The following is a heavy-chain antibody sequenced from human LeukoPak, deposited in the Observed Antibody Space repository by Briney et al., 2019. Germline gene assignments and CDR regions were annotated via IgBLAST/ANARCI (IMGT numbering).Heavy chain of an antibody. J-gene: IGHJ4*02. CDR3: ARAGYGSGSSLDY. V-gene: IGHV4-59*06. CDR2: IYYSGST. D-gene: IGHD3-10*01. Sequence: SETLSLTCTVSGGSISSYYWSWIRQHPGKGLEWIGYIYYSGSTYYNPSLKSRVTISVDTSKNQFSLKLSSVTAADTAVYYCARAGYGSGSSLDYWGQGTLVTVSS. CDR1: GGSISSYY.